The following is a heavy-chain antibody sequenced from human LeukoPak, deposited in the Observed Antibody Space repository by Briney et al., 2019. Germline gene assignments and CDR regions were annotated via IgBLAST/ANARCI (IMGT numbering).Heavy chain of an antibody. J-gene: IGHJ6*02. CDR2: IIPILGIA. V-gene: IGHV1-69*04. Sequence: ASVKVSCKSSVGTFSSYAISWVRQAPGQGLEWMGRIIPILGIANYAQKFQGRVTITADKSTSTAYMELSSLRSEDTAVYYCASNFWSGYYYYGMDVWGQGTTVTVSS. CDR1: VGTFSSYA. CDR3: ASNFWSGYYYYGMDV. D-gene: IGHD3-3*01.